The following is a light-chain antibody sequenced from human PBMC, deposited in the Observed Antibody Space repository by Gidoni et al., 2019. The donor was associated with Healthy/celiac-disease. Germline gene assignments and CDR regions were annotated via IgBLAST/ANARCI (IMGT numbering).Light chain of an antibody. CDR1: QSVSTSY. V-gene: IGKV3-20*01. J-gene: IGKJ4*01. CDR3: QQYGSSPLT. Sequence: VLTQSPGTLSLSPGQRATLPCRASQSVSTSYLACYQQKPGQAPRLLIYGASSRATGIPDRFSGSGSGTDFTLTISRLEPEDFAVYYCQQYGSSPLTFGGGTKVEIK. CDR2: GAS.